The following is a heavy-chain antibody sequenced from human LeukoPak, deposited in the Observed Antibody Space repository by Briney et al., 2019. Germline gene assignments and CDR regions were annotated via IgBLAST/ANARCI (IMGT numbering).Heavy chain of an antibody. CDR3: ARGPSSGWYPIGYFQH. D-gene: IGHD6-19*01. CDR1: GASVHSANYY. Sequence: PSETLSLTFSVSGASVHSANYYWSWIRQPPGKGLECIGAIYYNGNTDYNPSLKSRVTISVDTSKNQFSLKLRSVTAADTAVYYCARGPSSGWYPIGYFQHWGQGTLVTVSS. CDR2: IYYNGNT. J-gene: IGHJ1*01. V-gene: IGHV4-61*01.